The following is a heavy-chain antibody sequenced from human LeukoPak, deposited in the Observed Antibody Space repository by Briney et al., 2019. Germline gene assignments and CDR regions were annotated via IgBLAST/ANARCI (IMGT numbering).Heavy chain of an antibody. V-gene: IGHV4-59*01. CDR1: GGSISSYY. CDR3: AGDPGRFGELSAFEI. D-gene: IGHD3-10*01. Sequence: SETLSLTCTVSGGSISSYYWSWIRQPPGKGLEWIGYIYYSGSTNYNPSLKSRVTISVDTSKNQFSLKLSSVTAADTAVYYCAGDPGRFGELSAFEIWGQRTMVTVSS. J-gene: IGHJ3*02. CDR2: IYYSGST.